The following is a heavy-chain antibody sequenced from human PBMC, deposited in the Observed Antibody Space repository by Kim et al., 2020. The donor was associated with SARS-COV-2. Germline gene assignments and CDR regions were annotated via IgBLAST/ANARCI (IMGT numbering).Heavy chain of an antibody. CDR2: IKQDGSEK. Sequence: GESLRLSCAASGFTFSSYWMSWVRQAPGKGLEWVANIKQDGSEKYYVDSVKGRFTISRDNAKNSLYLHMNILRAEDTAVYYCARVDYSGYDNHFDYWGQGTLVTVSS. D-gene: IGHD5-12*01. CDR3: ARVDYSGYDNHFDY. CDR1: GFTFSSYW. V-gene: IGHV3-7*01. J-gene: IGHJ4*02.